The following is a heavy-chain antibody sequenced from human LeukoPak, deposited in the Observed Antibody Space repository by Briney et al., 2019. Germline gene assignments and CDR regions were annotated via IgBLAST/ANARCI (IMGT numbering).Heavy chain of an antibody. CDR2: IYSGGST. Sequence: PGGSLRLSCAASGFTFSSYAMSWVRQAPGKGLEWVSVIYSGGSTYYADSVKGRFTISRDNSKNTLYLQMNSLRAEDTAVYYCARDGVPSTEGDYWGQGTLVTVSS. CDR1: GFTFSSYA. V-gene: IGHV3-53*01. CDR3: ARDGVPSTEGDY. J-gene: IGHJ4*02. D-gene: IGHD5/OR15-5a*01.